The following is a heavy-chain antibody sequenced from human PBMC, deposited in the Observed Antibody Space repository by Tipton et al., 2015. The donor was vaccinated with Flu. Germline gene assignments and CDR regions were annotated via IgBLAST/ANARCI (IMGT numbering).Heavy chain of an antibody. J-gene: IGHJ4*02. CDR1: GVSVTTYY. CDR3: AAGDAYDSGGYLPYFAY. V-gene: IGHV4-59*02. CDR2: LSSSGSS. D-gene: IGHD3-22*01. Sequence: TLSLTCTVSGVSVTTYYWTWIRQPPGKGLEWIAYLSSSGSSNYNPSLKSRVTVSVDTSKNQVSLNLNSVTAADTAVYYCAAGDAYDSGGYLPYFAYWGQGKLVTVSS.